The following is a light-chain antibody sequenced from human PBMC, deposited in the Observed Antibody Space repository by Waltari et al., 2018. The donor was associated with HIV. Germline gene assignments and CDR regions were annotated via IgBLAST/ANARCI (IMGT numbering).Light chain of an antibody. CDR3: STWDDSLNGRV. J-gene: IGLJ3*02. CDR1: SSNLGSRS. Sequence: QSVLTPPPSASATPGPWVTISCSGSSSNLGSRSVTWYPQLPGTAPKLLIYSDNQRPAGVPDRLSGSKSGTSASLAISGLQSEDEADYYCSTWDDSLNGRVFGGGTKLTVL. CDR2: SDN. V-gene: IGLV1-44*01.